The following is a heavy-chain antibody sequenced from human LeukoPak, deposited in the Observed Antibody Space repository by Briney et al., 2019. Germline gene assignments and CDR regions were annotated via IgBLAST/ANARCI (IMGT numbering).Heavy chain of an antibody. CDR2: INPNWGGT. V-gene: IGHV1-2*02. CDR1: GYTFTDYY. D-gene: IGHD4-11*01. Sequence: GASVKVSCEVSGYTFTDYYMHWVRQAPGHGLEWMGGINPNWGGTNYPQKLQGRDTMNRHTYISTAYIELRSLRSDDTAVYYCARVGIEGSTGGYWGQGTLVTVSS. J-gene: IGHJ4*02. CDR3: ARVGIEGSTGGY.